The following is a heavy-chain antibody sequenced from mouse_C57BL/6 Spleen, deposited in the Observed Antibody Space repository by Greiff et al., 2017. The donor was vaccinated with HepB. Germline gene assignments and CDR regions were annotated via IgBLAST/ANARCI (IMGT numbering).Heavy chain of an antibody. CDR2: ISSGGSYT. J-gene: IGHJ2*01. V-gene: IGHV5-6*02. CDR3: AREGIVTTYYFDY. CDR1: GFTFSSYG. D-gene: IGHD2-5*01. Sequence: DVKLVESGGDLVKPGGSLKLSCAASGFTFSSYGMSWVRQTPDKRLEWVATISSGGSYTYYPDSVKGRFTISRDNAKNTLYLQMSSLKSEDTAMYYCAREGIVTTYYFDYWGQGTTLTVSS.